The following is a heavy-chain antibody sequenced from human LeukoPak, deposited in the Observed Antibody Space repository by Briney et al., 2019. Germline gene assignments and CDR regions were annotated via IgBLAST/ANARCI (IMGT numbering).Heavy chain of an antibody. Sequence: SETLSLTCTVSGGSISSYYWSWIRQPPGKGLEWIGYIYHSGSNDYNPSLRGRVTISLDMSKNHFSLTLSSVTAADTAVYYCARGTDWLPQYWGQGTLVTVSS. CDR1: GGSISSYY. J-gene: IGHJ4*02. CDR3: ARGTDWLPQY. V-gene: IGHV4-4*09. CDR2: IYHSGSN. D-gene: IGHD3/OR15-3a*01.